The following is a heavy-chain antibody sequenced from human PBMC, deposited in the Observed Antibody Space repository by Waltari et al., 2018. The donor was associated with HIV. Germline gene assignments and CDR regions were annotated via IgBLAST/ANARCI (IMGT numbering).Heavy chain of an antibody. CDR1: GFTFDNFA. Sequence: QLLESGGGLVQPGGSLRLSCVAAGFTFDNFAMYWVRQAPGQGLEWLSSISGSGGNKFYADSVKGRISISRENSKNTVYLQINSLRVDDTAIYYCAKTVPTVTSIFEGFDVWGQGATVTVSS. J-gene: IGHJ3*01. D-gene: IGHD4-17*01. CDR3: AKTVPTVTSIFEGFDV. V-gene: IGHV3-23*01. CDR2: ISGSGGNK.